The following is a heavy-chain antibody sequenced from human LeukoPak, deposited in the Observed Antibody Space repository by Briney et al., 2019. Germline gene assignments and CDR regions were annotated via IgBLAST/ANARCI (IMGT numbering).Heavy chain of an antibody. V-gene: IGHV4-39*01. D-gene: IGHD3-10*01. CDR3: ARGRHYGSGSYYYYYYMDV. Sequence: SETLSLTCAVSGGSISSNSYYWGWIRQPPGKGLEWIGSIYYSGSTYYNPSLKSRVTISVDTSKNQFSLKLSSVTAADTAVYYCARGRHYGSGSYYYYYYMDVWGKGTTVTVSS. CDR1: GGSISSNSYY. J-gene: IGHJ6*03. CDR2: IYYSGST.